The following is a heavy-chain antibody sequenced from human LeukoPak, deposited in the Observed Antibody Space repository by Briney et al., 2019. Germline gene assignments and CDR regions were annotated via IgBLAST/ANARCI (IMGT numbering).Heavy chain of an antibody. CDR2: ISAYNGNT. Sequence: ASVKVSCKASGYTFTSYGISWVRQAPGQGLEWMGWISAYNGNTNYAQKLQGRVTMTTDTSTSTAYMELRSLRSDDTAVYYCARDLYYGSGSYYIVVDVWGKGTTVTVSS. V-gene: IGHV1-18*04. J-gene: IGHJ6*04. CDR1: GYTFTSYG. D-gene: IGHD3-10*01. CDR3: ARDLYYGSGSYYIVVDV.